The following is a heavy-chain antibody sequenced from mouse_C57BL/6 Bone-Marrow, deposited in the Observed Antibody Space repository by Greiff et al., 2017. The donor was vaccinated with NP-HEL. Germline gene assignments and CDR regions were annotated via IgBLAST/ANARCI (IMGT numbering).Heavy chain of an antibody. CDR2: ISSGGSYT. CDR3: ARHYYSNYFDY. D-gene: IGHD2-5*01. V-gene: IGHV5-6*02. J-gene: IGHJ2*01. CDR1: GFTFSSYG. Sequence: EVKLVESGGDLVKPGGSLKLSCAASGFTFSSYGMSWVRQTPDKRLEWVATISSGGSYTYYPDSVKGRFTISRDNAKNTLYLQMSSLKSEDTAMYYCARHYYSNYFDYRGQGTTLTVSS.